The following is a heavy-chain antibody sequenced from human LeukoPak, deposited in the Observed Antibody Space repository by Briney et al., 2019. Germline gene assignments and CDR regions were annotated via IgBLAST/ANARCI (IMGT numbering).Heavy chain of an antibody. CDR3: AREPPPVTIFGVVNYYGMDV. J-gene: IGHJ6*02. CDR2: ISSSGSTI. CDR1: GFTFSSYE. Sequence: GGSLRLSCAASGFTFSSYEMNWVRQAPGKGQEWVSYISSSGSTIYYAGSVKGRFTISRDNAKNSLYLQMNSLRAEDTAVYYCAREPPPVTIFGVVNYYGMDVWGQGTTVTVSS. D-gene: IGHD3-3*01. V-gene: IGHV3-48*03.